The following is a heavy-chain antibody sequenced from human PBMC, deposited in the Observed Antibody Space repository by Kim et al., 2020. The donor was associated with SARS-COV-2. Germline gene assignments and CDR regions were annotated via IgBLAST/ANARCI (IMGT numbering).Heavy chain of an antibody. Sequence: SETLSLTCAVYGGSFSGYYWSWIRQPPGKGLEWIGEINHSGSTNYNPSLKSRVTISVDTSKNQFSLKLSSVTAADTAVYYCAREIPARLYYYYGMDVWGQGTTVTVSS. V-gene: IGHV4-34*01. CDR2: INHSGST. CDR1: GGSFSGYY. J-gene: IGHJ6*02. CDR3: AREIPARLYYYYGMDV. D-gene: IGHD6-6*01.